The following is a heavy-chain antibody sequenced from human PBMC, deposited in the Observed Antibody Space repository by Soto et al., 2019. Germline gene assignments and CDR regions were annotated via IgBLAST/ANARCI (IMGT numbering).Heavy chain of an antibody. Sequence: SETLSLTCAVSGGSISSGVYSWNWIRQPPGKGLEWIGYIYHSGSTLYNPSLKSRVTISIDKSKNQFSLKLSSVTAADTAVYYCARDQLEGNWFDPWGQGTLVTVSS. V-gene: IGHV4-30-2*01. D-gene: IGHD1-1*01. CDR3: ARDQLEGNWFDP. J-gene: IGHJ5*02. CDR1: GGSISSGVYS. CDR2: IYHSGST.